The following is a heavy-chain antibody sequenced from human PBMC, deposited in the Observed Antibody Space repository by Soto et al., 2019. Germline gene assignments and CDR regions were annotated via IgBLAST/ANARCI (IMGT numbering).Heavy chain of an antibody. J-gene: IGHJ4*02. CDR2: IIPIFGTA. CDR3: ARVYVAARPFSALDY. CDR1: GGTFSSYA. Sequence: SVKVSCKASGGTFSSYAISWVRQAPGQGLEWMGGIIPIFGTANYAQKFQGRVTITADESTSTAYMELSSLRSEDTAVYYCARVYVAARPFSALDYWGQGTLVTVS. D-gene: IGHD6-6*01. V-gene: IGHV1-69*13.